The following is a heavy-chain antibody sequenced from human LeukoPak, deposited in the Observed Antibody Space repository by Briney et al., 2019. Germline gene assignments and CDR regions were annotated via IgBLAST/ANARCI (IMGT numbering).Heavy chain of an antibody. Sequence: SETLSLTCTVSGYSISSGYYWGWIRQPPGKGLEWIGSIYYSGSTYYNPSLKSRVTISVDTSKNQFSLKLSSVTAADTAVYYCARHLTMDVWGKGTTVTVSS. CDR2: IYYSGST. CDR3: ARHLTMDV. V-gene: IGHV4-38-2*02. CDR1: GYSISSGYY. J-gene: IGHJ6*03.